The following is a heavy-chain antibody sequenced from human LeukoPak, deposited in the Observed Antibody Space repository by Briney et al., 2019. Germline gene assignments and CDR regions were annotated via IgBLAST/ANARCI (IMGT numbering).Heavy chain of an antibody. J-gene: IGHJ4*02. D-gene: IGHD2/OR15-2a*01. CDR3: AKIPFPSYSMPYFDY. CDR1: GFTFSSYG. V-gene: IGHV3-23*01. CDR2: ISGSGGST. Sequence: GGSLRLSCAASGFTFSSYGMHWVRQAPGKGLEWVSAISGSGGSTYYADSVKGRFTISRDNSKNTLYLQMNSLRAEDTAVYYCAKIPFPSYSMPYFDYWGQGTLVTVSP.